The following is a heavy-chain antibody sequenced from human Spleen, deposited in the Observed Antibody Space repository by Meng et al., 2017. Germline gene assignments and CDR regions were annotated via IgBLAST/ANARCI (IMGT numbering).Heavy chain of an antibody. Sequence: GGSLRLSCTASGFTFSGYEMNWVRQVPGKGLEWISYISDRGVTIYPDSVKGRFTISRDNAKNSVFLQMNSLRVEDTALYYCAMGWGSSRAFDFWGQGTLVTVSS. CDR3: AMGWGSSRAFDF. CDR1: GFTFSGYE. CDR2: ISDRGVTI. V-gene: IGHV3-48*03. D-gene: IGHD6-6*01. J-gene: IGHJ4*02.